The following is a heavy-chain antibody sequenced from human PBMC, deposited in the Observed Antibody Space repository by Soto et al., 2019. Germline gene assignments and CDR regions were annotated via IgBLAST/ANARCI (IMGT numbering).Heavy chain of an antibody. J-gene: IGHJ5*02. V-gene: IGHV4-61*01. D-gene: IGHD2-21*02. CDR3: ARGYGGGDGDWFDP. CDR1: GDSVSSGSYY. CDR2: IYYSGST. Sequence: QVQLQESGPGLVKTSETLSLTCTVSGDSVSSGSYYWSWIRQPPGKGLEWIGYIYYSGSTNYNPSLKSRVTISVDTSKNQFSLKLSSVTAADTAVYYCARGYGGGDGDWFDPWGQGTPVTVSS.